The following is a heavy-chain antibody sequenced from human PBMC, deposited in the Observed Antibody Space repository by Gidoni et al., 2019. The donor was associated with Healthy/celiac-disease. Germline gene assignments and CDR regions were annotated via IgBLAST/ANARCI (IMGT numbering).Heavy chain of an antibody. CDR2: ISWNSGSI. CDR1: GFTSDDYA. Sequence: EVQLVESGGGLVQPGRSLRLPCAAPGFTSDDYAMHWVRQAPGKGLEWVSGISWNSGSIGYADSVKGRFTISRDNAKNSLYLQMNSLRAEDTALYYCAKDRFQSSGWYGWFDPWGQGTLVTVSS. CDR3: AKDRFQSSGWYGWFDP. D-gene: IGHD6-19*01. J-gene: IGHJ5*02. V-gene: IGHV3-9*02.